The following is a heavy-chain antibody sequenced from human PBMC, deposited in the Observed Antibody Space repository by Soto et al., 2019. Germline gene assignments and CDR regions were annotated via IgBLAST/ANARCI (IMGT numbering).Heavy chain of an antibody. CDR2: ISYDGSNK. J-gene: IGHJ3*02. CDR1: GFTFSSYA. CDR3: ARVKRPRAFDI. Sequence: GGSLRLSCAASGFTFSSYAIHWVRQAPGKGLEWVAVISYDGSNKYYADSVKGRFTISRDNSKNTLYLQMNSLRAEDTAVHYCARVKRPRAFDIWGQGTMVTVSS. V-gene: IGHV3-30-3*01.